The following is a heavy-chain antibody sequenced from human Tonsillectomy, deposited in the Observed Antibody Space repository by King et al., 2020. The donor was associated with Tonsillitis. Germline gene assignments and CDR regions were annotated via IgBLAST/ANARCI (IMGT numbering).Heavy chain of an antibody. J-gene: IGHJ4*02. Sequence: QLVQSGAEVKKPGASVKLSCKASGYAFTSYDISWVRQAPGQGLEWMGWITAYNGNTNYALKFQGRVTMTTDTSTSTGYMELRSLRSDDTAVYYCARGLRYFDYWAREPWSPSPQ. CDR3: ARGLRYFDY. V-gene: IGHV1-18*01. D-gene: IGHD3-9*01. CDR1: GYAFTSYD. CDR2: ITAYNGNT.